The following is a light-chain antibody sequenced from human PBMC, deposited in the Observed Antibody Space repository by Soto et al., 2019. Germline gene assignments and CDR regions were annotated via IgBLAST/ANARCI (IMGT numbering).Light chain of an antibody. CDR2: AAS. CDR3: QQSYSTPRT. V-gene: IGKV1-39*01. Sequence: DIQMTQSPSSLSASVGDRVTITCRASQSISSDLNWYQQKPGKAPKLLIYAASSLQSGVPSRFSGSESGTDFTLTISSLQPEAFATYYCQQSYSTPRTFGQGTKVEIK. J-gene: IGKJ1*01. CDR1: QSISSD.